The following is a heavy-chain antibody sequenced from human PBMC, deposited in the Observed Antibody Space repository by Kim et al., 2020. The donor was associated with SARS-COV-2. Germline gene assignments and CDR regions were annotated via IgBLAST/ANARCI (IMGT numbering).Heavy chain of an antibody. V-gene: IGHV1-18*04. J-gene: IGHJ5*02. CDR2: ISAYNGNT. D-gene: IGHD4-4*01. Sequence: ASVKVSCKASGYTFTSYGISWVRQAPGQGLEWMGWISAYNGNTNYAQKLQGRVTMTTDTSTSTAYMELRSLRSDDTAVYYCARAFGLNVYDYSSGNWFDPWGQGTLVTVSS. CDR1: GYTFTSYG. CDR3: ARAFGLNVYDYSSGNWFDP.